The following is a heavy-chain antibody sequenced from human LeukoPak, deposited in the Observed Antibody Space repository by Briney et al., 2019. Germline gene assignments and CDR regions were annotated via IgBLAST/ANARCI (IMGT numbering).Heavy chain of an antibody. CDR1: GFTFSSYG. Sequence: GGSLRLSCAASGFTFSSYGMSWVRQAPGKGLEWVSSISSSSSYIYYADSVKGRFTISRDNAKNSLYLQMNSLRAEDTAVYYCAREPDALDAFDIWGQGTMVTVSS. V-gene: IGHV3-21*01. CDR2: ISSSSSYI. J-gene: IGHJ3*02. CDR3: AREPDALDAFDI.